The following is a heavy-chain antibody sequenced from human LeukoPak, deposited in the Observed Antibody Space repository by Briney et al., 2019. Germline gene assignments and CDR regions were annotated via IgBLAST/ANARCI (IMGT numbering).Heavy chain of an antibody. CDR3: ARESRPIATSFDY. D-gene: IGHD6-13*01. Sequence: GGSLRLSCAASGFTFSSYSMNWVRQAPGKGLEWVSSISSSSSYIYYADSVKGRFTISRDNAKNSLYLQMNSLRAEDTAVYYCARESRPIATSFDYWGQGTLVTVSS. V-gene: IGHV3-21*01. J-gene: IGHJ4*02. CDR2: ISSSSSYI. CDR1: GFTFSSYS.